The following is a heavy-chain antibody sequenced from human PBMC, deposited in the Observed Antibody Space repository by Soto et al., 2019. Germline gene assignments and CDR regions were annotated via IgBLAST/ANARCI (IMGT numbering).Heavy chain of an antibody. CDR1: GFTFSSYG. D-gene: IGHD5-12*01. V-gene: IGHV3-30*18. CDR2: ISYDGSNK. CDR3: AEGIGGYFYYYFDY. J-gene: IGHJ4*02. Sequence: QVQLVESGGGVVQPGRSLRLSCAASGFTFSSYGMHWVRQAPGKGLEWVAVISYDGSNKYYADSVKGRFTITRDNSKNKLYLQMNSLKAEDTAVYYRAEGIGGYFYYYFDYWGQGTLVTVSS.